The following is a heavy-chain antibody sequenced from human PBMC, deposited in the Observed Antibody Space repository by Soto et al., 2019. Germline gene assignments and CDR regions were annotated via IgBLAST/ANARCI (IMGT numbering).Heavy chain of an antibody. V-gene: IGHV4-59*01. Sequence: SETLSLTCTVSGGSISSYYWSWIRQPPGKGLEWIGYIYYSGSTNYNPSLKSRVTISVDTSKNQSSLKLSSVTAADTAVYYCARGRLEGVVPAADSYYYYYYGMDVWGQGTTVTVSS. CDR2: IYYSGST. CDR3: ARGRLEGVVPAADSYYYYYYGMDV. CDR1: GGSISSYY. J-gene: IGHJ6*02. D-gene: IGHD2-2*01.